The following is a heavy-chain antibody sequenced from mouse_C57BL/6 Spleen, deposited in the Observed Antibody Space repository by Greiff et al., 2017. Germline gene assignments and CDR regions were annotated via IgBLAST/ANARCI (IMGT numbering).Heavy chain of an antibody. D-gene: IGHD2-4*01. CDR3: ARGDYEGYYAMDY. CDR1: GYTFTSYG. J-gene: IGHJ4*01. Sequence: QVQLKESGAELARPGASVKLSCKASGYTFTSYGISWVKQRTGQGLEWIGEIYPRSGNTYYNEKFKGKATLTADKSSSTAYMELRSLTSEDSAVYFCARGDYEGYYAMDYWGQGTSVTVSS. CDR2: IYPRSGNT. V-gene: IGHV1-81*01.